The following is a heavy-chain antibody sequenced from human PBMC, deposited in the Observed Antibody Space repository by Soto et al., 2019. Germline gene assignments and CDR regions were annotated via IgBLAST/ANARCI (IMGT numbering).Heavy chain of an antibody. CDR1: GDSISSGGYY. Sequence: QLQLQQSGPGLVKPSETLSLSCSVSGDSISSGGYYWVWIRQPPGKGLEWIGSIYYDGNTFYNASLNSRLSISVDTAKNQLSLKLSAVSAADTAVYYCASRLGYGYAMDVWGQGTTVTVSS. D-gene: IGHD5-12*01. V-gene: IGHV4-39*01. CDR3: ASRLGYGYAMDV. J-gene: IGHJ6*02. CDR2: IYYDGNT.